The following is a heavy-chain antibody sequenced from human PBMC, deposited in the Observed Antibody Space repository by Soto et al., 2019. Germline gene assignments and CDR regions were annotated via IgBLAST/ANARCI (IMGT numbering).Heavy chain of an antibody. D-gene: IGHD6-13*01. CDR3: ARVSATGTRWFDP. CDR2: ISHRGTA. V-gene: IGHV4-31*03. CDR1: GGSISSGAYY. Sequence: SETLSLTCTVSGGSISSGAYYWGWIRQHPGKGLEWIGYISHRGTAYYTPSLKSRVSLSVDPSKSQFSLNVTSLTAADTAVYYCARVSATGTRWFDPWGPGTLVTVSS. J-gene: IGHJ5*02.